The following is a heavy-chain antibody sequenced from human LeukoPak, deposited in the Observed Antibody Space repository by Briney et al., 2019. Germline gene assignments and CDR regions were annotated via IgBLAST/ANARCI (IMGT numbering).Heavy chain of an antibody. Sequence: GASVKVSCKASGYTFTSYYMHWVRQAPGQGLEWMGIINPSGGSTSYAQKFQGRVTMTRDTSTSTVYMELSSLRSEDTAVYYCARARNSAVGFGELSDYFDYWGQGTLVTVSS. V-gene: IGHV1-46*01. D-gene: IGHD3-10*01. CDR1: GYTFTSYY. J-gene: IGHJ4*02. CDR3: ARARNSAVGFGELSDYFDY. CDR2: INPSGGST.